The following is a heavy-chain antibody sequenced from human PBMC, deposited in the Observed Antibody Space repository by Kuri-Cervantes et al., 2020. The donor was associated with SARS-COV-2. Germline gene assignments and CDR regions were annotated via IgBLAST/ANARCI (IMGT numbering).Heavy chain of an antibody. CDR3: AKFAKVLLWFGDHYYFDY. D-gene: IGHD3-10*01. V-gene: IGHV3-53*01. J-gene: IGHJ4*02. CDR2: TYSGGNA. Sequence: GESLKISCAVSGFTVSRNYMSWVRQAPGKGLEWVSVTYSGGNAYYADSVKGRFTISTDDSKNTLYLQLNSLRAEDSAVYYCAKFAKVLLWFGDHYYFDYWGQGTLVTVSS. CDR1: GFTVSRNY.